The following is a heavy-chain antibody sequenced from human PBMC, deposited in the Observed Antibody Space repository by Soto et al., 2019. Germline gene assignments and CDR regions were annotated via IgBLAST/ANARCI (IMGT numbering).Heavy chain of an antibody. J-gene: IGHJ6*02. CDR1: GGTFSSYA. V-gene: IGHV1-69*13. Sequence: SVKVSCKASGGTFSSYAISWVRQAPGQGLEWMGGIIPIFGTANYAQKFQGRVTITADESTSTAYMELSSLRSEDTAVYYCATTPAPMVPTPLFYYYYGMDVWGQGTTVTVSS. CDR2: IIPIFGTA. CDR3: ATTPAPMVPTPLFYYYYGMDV. D-gene: IGHD3-10*01.